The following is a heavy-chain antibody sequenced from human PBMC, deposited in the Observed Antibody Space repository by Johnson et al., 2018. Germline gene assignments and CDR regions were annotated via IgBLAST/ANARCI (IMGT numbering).Heavy chain of an antibody. CDR3: ARWPNDYRDSFDI. Sequence: DQLGQAGGGLVQPGVTRELCCAASGFTFGGSAIHWVRQASGKGLEWVGRLRNKANNYATAYAASVEDRFTVSRDDSGNTAYLQMNSLKTEDTAVYYCARWPNDYRDSFDIWGQGTMVTVSS. J-gene: IGHJ3*02. CDR2: LRNKANNYAT. D-gene: IGHD4-11*01. V-gene: IGHV3-73*01. CDR1: GFTFGGSA.